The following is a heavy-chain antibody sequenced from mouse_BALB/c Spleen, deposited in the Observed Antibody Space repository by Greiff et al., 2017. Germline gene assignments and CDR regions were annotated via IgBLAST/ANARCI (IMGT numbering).Heavy chain of an antibody. CDR2: IWAGGST. V-gene: IGHV2-9*02. J-gene: IGHJ3*01. CDR1: GFSLTSYG. Sequence: VQLQQSGPGLVAPSQSLSITCTVSGFSLTSYGVHWVRQPPGKGLEWLGVIWAGGSTNYNSALMSRLSISKDNSKSQVFLKMNSLQTDDTAMYYCARDPLAYWGQGTLVTVSA. CDR3: ARDPLAY.